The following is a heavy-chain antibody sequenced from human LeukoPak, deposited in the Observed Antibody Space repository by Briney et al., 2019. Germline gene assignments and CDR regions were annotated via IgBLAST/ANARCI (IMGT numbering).Heavy chain of an antibody. D-gene: IGHD1-26*01. Sequence: GGSLRLSCASSGYTFSSYEMKWVRQAPGKGLEWVSYISSSGRTVYYADSVKGRFTISRDNAKDSLYLQMNSLRAEDTAVYYCARQIVGATGLDYWGQGTLVTVSS. CDR2: ISSSGRTV. V-gene: IGHV3-48*03. CDR1: GYTFSSYE. CDR3: ARQIVGATGLDY. J-gene: IGHJ4*02.